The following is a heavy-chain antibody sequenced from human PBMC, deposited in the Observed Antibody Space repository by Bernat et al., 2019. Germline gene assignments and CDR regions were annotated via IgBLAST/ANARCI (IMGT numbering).Heavy chain of an antibody. CDR3: ARAGSSSWRRAFDI. V-gene: IGHV3-74*02. CDR1: GFTFSDYY. J-gene: IGHJ3*02. Sequence: VQLVESGGGLVKPGGSLRLSCAASGFTFSDYYMSWIRQAPGKGLVWVSRINSDGSSTSYADSVKGRFTISRDNAKNTLYLQMNSLRAEDTAVYYCARAGSSSWRRAFDIWGQGTMVTVSS. D-gene: IGHD6-13*01. CDR2: INSDGSST.